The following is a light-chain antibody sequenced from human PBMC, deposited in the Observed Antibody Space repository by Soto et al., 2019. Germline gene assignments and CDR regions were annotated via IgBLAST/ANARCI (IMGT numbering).Light chain of an antibody. CDR2: EVT. CDR1: SSDVGAYNY. Sequence: QYALTQPPSASGSPGQSVTISCTGNSSDVGAYNYVSWYQQHAGKAPKLVIYEVTKRPSGVPDRFSGSKSANTASLTVSGLQAEDEADYYCSSFASSNTGVFGGGTKLTVL. V-gene: IGLV2-8*01. J-gene: IGLJ3*02. CDR3: SSFASSNTGV.